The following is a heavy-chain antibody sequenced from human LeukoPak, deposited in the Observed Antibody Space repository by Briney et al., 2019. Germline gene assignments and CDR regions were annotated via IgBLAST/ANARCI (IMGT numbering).Heavy chain of an antibody. CDR2: INLRVSGT. CDR3: AKEFSVYDSYVFDS. CDR1: GFTFSSYA. V-gene: IGHV3-23*01. J-gene: IGHJ4*02. D-gene: IGHD5/OR15-5a*01. Sequence: GGSLRLSCAASGFTFSSYAISCVREARGKGREWGSGINLRVSGTYYARSVKGRFTISRDNSKHTLYLQLNGLRAEDTALYYCAKEFSVYDSYVFDSWGRGTLVTVSS.